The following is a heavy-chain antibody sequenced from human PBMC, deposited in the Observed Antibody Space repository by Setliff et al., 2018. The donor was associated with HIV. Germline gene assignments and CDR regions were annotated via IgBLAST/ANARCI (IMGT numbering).Heavy chain of an antibody. CDR2: ISSTSSYI. Sequence: GGSLRLSCAASGFTFTSYSVNWVRQAPGKGLEWVSSISSTSSYIYYADSVKGRFTISRDNAKNSLYLQMNSLRAEDTAVYYCARGDYHDSSGYEGFDHWGQGILVTVSS. V-gene: IGHV3-21*01. D-gene: IGHD3-22*01. J-gene: IGHJ4*02. CDR3: ARGDYHDSSGYEGFDH. CDR1: GFTFTSYS.